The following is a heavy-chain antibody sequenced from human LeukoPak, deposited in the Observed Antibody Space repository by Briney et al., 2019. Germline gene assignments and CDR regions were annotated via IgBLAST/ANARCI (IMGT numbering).Heavy chain of an antibody. CDR3: AKDDSGSGYFPDY. D-gene: IGHD3-10*01. Sequence: PGGSLGLSCAASGFTFNKYNMHWVRQAPGKGLEWVAFISNDGGNEYYSDSMKGRFTISRDNSKNTLYLQMNSLRAEDTAVYYCAKDDSGSGYFPDYWGQGTLVTVSS. J-gene: IGHJ4*02. V-gene: IGHV3-30*04. CDR2: ISNDGGNE. CDR1: GFTFNKYN.